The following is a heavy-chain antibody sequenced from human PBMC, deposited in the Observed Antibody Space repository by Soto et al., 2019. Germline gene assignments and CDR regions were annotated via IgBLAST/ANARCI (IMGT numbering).Heavy chain of an antibody. J-gene: IGHJ4*02. CDR3: ARADYSIDY. CDR2: IYYSGST. D-gene: IGHD4-4*01. V-gene: IGHV4-61*01. Sequence: SETLSLTCTVSGGSVSSGSYYWSWIRQPPGKGLEWIGYIYYSGSTNYNPSLKSRVTISIDTSKNQFSLKLSSVTAADTAVYYCARADYSIDYWGQGSLVT. CDR1: GGSVSSGSYY.